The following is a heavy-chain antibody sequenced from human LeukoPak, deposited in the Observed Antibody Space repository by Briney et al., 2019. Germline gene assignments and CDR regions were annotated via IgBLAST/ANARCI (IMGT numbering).Heavy chain of an antibody. J-gene: IGHJ4*02. CDR2: ISWNSGSI. D-gene: IGHD3-10*01. V-gene: IGHV3-9*01. CDR3: ARAAWYGGYYFDY. Sequence: SLRLSCAASGFTFDDYAMHWVRQAPGKGLEWVSGISWNSGSIGYADSVKGRFTISRDNAKNSLYLQMNSLRAEDTALYYCARAAWYGGYYFDYWGQGTLVTVSS. CDR1: GFTFDDYA.